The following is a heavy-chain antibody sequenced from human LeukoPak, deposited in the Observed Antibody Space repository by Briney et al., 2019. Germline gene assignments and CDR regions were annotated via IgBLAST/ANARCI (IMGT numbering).Heavy chain of an antibody. V-gene: IGHV1-69*01. D-gene: IGHD4-11*01. J-gene: IGHJ3*02. CDR3: ASLTDPTVTTPVMI. Sequence: GSSVKVSCKASGGTFSGYAISWVRQAPGQGLEWMGGIIPIFGTANYAQKFQGRVTITADESTSTAYMELSSLRSEDTAVYYCASLTDPTVTTPVMIWGQGTMVTVSS. CDR2: IIPIFGTA. CDR1: GGTFSGYA.